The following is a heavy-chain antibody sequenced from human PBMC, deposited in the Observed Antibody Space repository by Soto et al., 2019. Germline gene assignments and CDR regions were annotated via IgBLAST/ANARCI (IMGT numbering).Heavy chain of an antibody. CDR1: GYTFNSYG. CDR3: ARAPFSPFMYSSSWYFDY. J-gene: IGHJ4*02. Sequence: SVKVSCKASGYTFNSYGISWVRQAPGQGLEWMGRIIPILGIANYAQKFQGRVTITADKSTSTAYMELSSLRSEDTAVYYCARAPFSPFMYSSSWYFDYWGQGTPVTVS. V-gene: IGHV1-69*04. D-gene: IGHD6-13*01. CDR2: IIPILGIA.